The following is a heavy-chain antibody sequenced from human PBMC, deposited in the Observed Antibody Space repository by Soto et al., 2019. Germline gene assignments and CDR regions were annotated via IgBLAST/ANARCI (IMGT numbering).Heavy chain of an antibody. CDR3: ARHGGAERITMWGSGGYYGMDV. CDR2: IYPGDSDT. Sequence: PGESLKISCKGSGYSFTSYWIGWVRQMPGKGLEWMGIIYPGDSDTRYSPSFQGQVTISADKSISTAYLQWSSLKASDTAMYYCARHGGAERITMWGSGGYYGMDVWGQGTTVTVAS. V-gene: IGHV5-51*01. CDR1: GYSFTSYW. J-gene: IGHJ6*02. D-gene: IGHD3-10*02.